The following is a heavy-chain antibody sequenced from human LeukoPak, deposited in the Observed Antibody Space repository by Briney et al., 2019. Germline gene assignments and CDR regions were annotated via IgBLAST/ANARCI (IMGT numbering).Heavy chain of an antibody. CDR2: IYYSGST. CDR3: ARDVKGVAGTFDY. V-gene: IGHV4-39*07. D-gene: IGHD6-19*01. Sequence: SETLSLTCTVSGGSISTSNYYWGWIRQPPGKGLEWIGSIYYSGSTYYNPSLKSRVTISIDTSKNQFSLKLSSVTAADTAVYYCARDVKGVAGTFDYWGQGTLVTVSS. CDR1: GGSISTSNYY. J-gene: IGHJ4*02.